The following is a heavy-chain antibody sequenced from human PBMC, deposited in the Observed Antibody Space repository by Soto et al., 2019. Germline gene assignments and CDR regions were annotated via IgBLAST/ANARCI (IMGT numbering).Heavy chain of an antibody. Sequence: SVKVSCKASGGTFSSYAISWVRQAPGQGLEWMGGIIPIFGTANYAQKFQGRVAITADESTSTAYMELSSLRSEDTAVYYCAREHIAARDWFDPWGQGTLVTVSS. CDR3: AREHIAARDWFDP. CDR2: IIPIFGTA. V-gene: IGHV1-69*13. D-gene: IGHD6-6*01. J-gene: IGHJ5*02. CDR1: GGTFSSYA.